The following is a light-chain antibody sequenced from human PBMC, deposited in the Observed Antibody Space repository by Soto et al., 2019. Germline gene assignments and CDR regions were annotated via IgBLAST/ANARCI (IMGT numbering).Light chain of an antibody. CDR1: SSDIGRYNY. CDR3: SSYSDINTLL. V-gene: IGLV2-8*01. CDR2: GVT. Sequence: QSALTQPPSASGSPGQSVTVSCTGSSSDIGRYNYVSWYQQHPGKAPKLMIYGVTKRPSGVPDRFSGSKSGNTASLTVSGLQAEDEADYYCSSYSDINTLLFGGGTQLTVL. J-gene: IGLJ2*01.